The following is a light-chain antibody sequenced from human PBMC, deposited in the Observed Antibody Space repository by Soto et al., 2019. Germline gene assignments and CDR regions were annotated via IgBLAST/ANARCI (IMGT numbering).Light chain of an antibody. Sequence: DIQMTQSPSSLSASVGDRVTITCQASQDITNDLNWYQQKPGKAPKVLIYEASNLETGVPSRFSGSGSVTDFTFTISSLQPEDIATYFCQQYDNDPLTFGGGTKVEIK. J-gene: IGKJ4*01. V-gene: IGKV1-33*01. CDR2: EAS. CDR1: QDITND. CDR3: QQYDNDPLT.